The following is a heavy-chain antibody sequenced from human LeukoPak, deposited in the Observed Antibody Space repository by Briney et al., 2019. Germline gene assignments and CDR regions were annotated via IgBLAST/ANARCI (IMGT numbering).Heavy chain of an antibody. CDR1: GFTVSSNY. V-gene: IGHV3-66*02. Sequence: GGSLRPSCAASGFTVSSNYMSWVRRAPGKGLEWVSVIYSGGSTYYADSVKGRFTISRDNSKNTLYLQMNSLRAEDTAVYYCARDSGMSWFDPWGQGTLVTVSS. J-gene: IGHJ5*02. D-gene: IGHD3-10*01. CDR3: ARDSGMSWFDP. CDR2: IYSGGST.